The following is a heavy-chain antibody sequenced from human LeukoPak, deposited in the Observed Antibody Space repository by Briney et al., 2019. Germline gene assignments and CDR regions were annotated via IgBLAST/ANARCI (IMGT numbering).Heavy chain of an antibody. Sequence: ASVKVSCKASGGTFSSYAISWVRQAPGQGLEWMGGIIPIFGTANYAQKFQGRVTITADESTSTAYMELSSLRSEDTAVYYCARDISGVYYYYMDVWGKGTTVTVSS. V-gene: IGHV1-69*01. J-gene: IGHJ6*03. CDR2: IIPIFGTA. CDR1: GGTFSSYA. D-gene: IGHD7-27*01. CDR3: ARDISGVYYYYMDV.